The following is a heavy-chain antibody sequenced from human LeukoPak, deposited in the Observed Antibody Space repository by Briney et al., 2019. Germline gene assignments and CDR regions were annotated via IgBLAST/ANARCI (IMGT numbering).Heavy chain of an antibody. Sequence: ASVKVSCKASGYTFTGYYMHWVRQAPGQGLEWIGWINPNSGGTNYAQKFQGRVTMTRDTSISTAYMELSRLRSDDTAVYYCAHTMHYYYYGMDVWGQGTTVTVSS. V-gene: IGHV1-2*02. CDR3: AHTMHYYYYGMDV. J-gene: IGHJ6*02. CDR2: INPNSGGT. CDR1: GYTFTGYY. D-gene: IGHD3-10*01.